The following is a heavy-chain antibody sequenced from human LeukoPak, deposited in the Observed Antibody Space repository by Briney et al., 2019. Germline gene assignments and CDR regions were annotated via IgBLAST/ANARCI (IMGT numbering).Heavy chain of an antibody. CDR1: GGTFSSYA. CDR2: IITILGIA. Sequence: GASVKVSCKASGGTFSSYAISWVRQAPGQGLEWMGRIITILGIANYAQKFQGRVTITADKSTSTAYMELSSLRSEDTAVYYCARGEHYDFWPPRIDYYYYYGMDVWGQGTTVTVSS. J-gene: IGHJ6*02. V-gene: IGHV1-69*04. D-gene: IGHD3-3*01. CDR3: ARGEHYDFWPPRIDYYYYYGMDV.